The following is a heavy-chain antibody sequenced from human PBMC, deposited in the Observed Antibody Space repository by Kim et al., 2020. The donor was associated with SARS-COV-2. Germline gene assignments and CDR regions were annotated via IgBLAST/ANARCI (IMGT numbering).Heavy chain of an antibody. D-gene: IGHD3-3*01. CDR3: VLGLPGGYYTRGDY. CDR1: GFTFSSYW. V-gene: IGHV3-7*05. CDR2: IKQDGSEK. J-gene: IGHJ4*02. Sequence: GGSLRLSCAASGFTFSSYWMSWVRQAPGKGLEWVANIKQDGSEKYYVDSVKGRFTISRDNAKNSLYLQMNSLRAEDTAVYYCVLGLPGGYYTRGDYWGQGTLVTVSS.